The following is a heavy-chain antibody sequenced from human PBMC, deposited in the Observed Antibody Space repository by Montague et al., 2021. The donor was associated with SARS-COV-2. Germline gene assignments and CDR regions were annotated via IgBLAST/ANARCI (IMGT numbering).Heavy chain of an antibody. CDR2: IYHSGSA. D-gene: IGHD2-21*02. J-gene: IGHJ5*02. Sequence: SETLSLTCTVSVGSISNYYWNWIRQPPGKGLEWIGYIYHSGSANYNPSLKSRSTISVDTSNNQFSLRLSSVTAVDTAVYYCARAYCGGDCHVGPWGQGILVTVSS. CDR1: VGSISNYY. CDR3: ARAYCGGDCHVGP. V-gene: IGHV4-59*01.